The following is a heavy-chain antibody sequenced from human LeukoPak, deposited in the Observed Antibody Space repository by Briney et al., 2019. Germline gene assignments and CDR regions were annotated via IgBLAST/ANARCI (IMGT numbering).Heavy chain of an antibody. CDR3: GRGSGVADY. CDR2: INSDGSSI. J-gene: IGHJ4*02. Sequence: GGSLRLSCVASGFTFSRYWMHWVSQAPGKGLVWVSRINSDGSSITYADSVKGRFTISRDNAKNTLYLQMTSLRVEDTAVYYCGRGSGVADYWGQGALVTVSS. V-gene: IGHV3-74*03. D-gene: IGHD7-27*01. CDR1: GFTFSRYW.